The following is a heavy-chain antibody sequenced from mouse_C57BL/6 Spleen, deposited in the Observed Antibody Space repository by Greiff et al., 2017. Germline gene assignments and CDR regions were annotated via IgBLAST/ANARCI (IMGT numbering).Heavy chain of an antibody. Sequence: EVQLVESGEGLVKPGGSLKLSCAASGFTFSSYAMSWVRQTPEKRLEWVAYISSGGDYIYYADTVKGRFTISRDNARNTLYLQMSSLKSEDTAMYYWTRIPLITSVRYFDVWGTGTTVTVSS. V-gene: IGHV5-9-1*02. J-gene: IGHJ1*03. CDR2: ISSGGDYI. CDR3: TRIPLITSVRYFDV. CDR1: GFTFSSYA. D-gene: IGHD1-1*01.